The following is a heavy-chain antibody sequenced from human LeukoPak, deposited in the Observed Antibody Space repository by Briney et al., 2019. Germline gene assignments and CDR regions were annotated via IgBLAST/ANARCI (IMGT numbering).Heavy chain of an antibody. CDR1: GYTFTSYG. D-gene: IGHD3-10*01. Sequence: VASVKVSCKASGYTFTSYGINWVRQAPGQGLGWVGWISPYNGNTNSAQKLQGRVTMTTDTSTTTAYMELRSLRSDDTAVYYCARTPRGLPSFNWFDPWGQGTLVTVSS. J-gene: IGHJ5*02. CDR2: ISPYNGNT. V-gene: IGHV1-18*01. CDR3: ARTPRGLPSFNWFDP.